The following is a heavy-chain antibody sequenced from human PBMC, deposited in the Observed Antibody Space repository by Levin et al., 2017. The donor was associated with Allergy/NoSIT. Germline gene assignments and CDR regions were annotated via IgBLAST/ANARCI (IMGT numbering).Heavy chain of an antibody. Sequence: GGSLRLSCSASGFTFSSYAMHWVRQAPGKGLEYVSAISSNGGSTYYADSVKGRFTISRDNSKNTLYLQMSSLRAEDTAVYYCVKDKQLVPGYFDYWGQGTLVTVSS. J-gene: IGHJ4*02. CDR1: GFTFSSYA. V-gene: IGHV3-64D*06. CDR2: ISSNGGST. CDR3: VKDKQLVPGYFDY. D-gene: IGHD6-13*01.